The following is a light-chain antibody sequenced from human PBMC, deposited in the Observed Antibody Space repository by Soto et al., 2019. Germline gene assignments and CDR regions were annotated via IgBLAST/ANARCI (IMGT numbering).Light chain of an antibody. V-gene: IGKV3D-20*02. CDR1: QSVSNDF. CDR3: QQRSNWPIT. Sequence: EIVFAPSSGIPSFSPGERATLSWRASQSVSNDFLAWYQQKPGQAPRLLIYGASTRATDVPDRFSGSGSGADFTLTISRLEPEDFAVYYCQQRSNWPITFGQGTRLEIK. J-gene: IGKJ5*01. CDR2: GAS.